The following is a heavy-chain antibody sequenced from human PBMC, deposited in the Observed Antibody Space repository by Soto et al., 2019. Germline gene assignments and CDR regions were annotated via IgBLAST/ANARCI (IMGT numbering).Heavy chain of an antibody. J-gene: IGHJ5*02. V-gene: IGHV3-33*01. Sequence: QVQLVESGGGVVQPGRSLRLSCAASGFTFSSYGMHWVRQAPGKGLEWVAVIWYDGSNKYYADSVKGRFTISRDNSKNTLDLQMNSLRAEDTAVYYCARDQLRFLSGWFDPWGQGTLVTVSS. CDR2: IWYDGSNK. CDR1: GFTFSSYG. D-gene: IGHD3-3*01. CDR3: ARDQLRFLSGWFDP.